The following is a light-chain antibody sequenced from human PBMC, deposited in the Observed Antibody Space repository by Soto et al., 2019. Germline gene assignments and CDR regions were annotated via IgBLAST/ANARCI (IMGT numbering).Light chain of an antibody. CDR3: QQYDNWLGT. CDR1: QSVSSN. V-gene: IGKV3D-15*01. J-gene: IGKJ1*01. CDR2: DAS. Sequence: EIVMTQSPATLSVSPGERATLSCRASQSVSSNLAWYQQTPGQAPRLLIFDASTRATGIPARFSGSGSGTEFTLTISSLQSEDFAVYYCQQYDNWLGTLGQGTKVEVK.